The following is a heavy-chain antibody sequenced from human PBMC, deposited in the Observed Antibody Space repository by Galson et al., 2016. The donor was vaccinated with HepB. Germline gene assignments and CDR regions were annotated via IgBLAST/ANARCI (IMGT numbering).Heavy chain of an antibody. Sequence: SETLSLTCTVSGFSISSSSYYWGWIRQPPEKGLEWIGNFDYSGSTHYNPSLKSRVTMSADTSKNQFSLNLSTVTAADTAVYFCARGTHYGDFSDYWGHGTLVTVSS. CDR1: GFSISSSSYY. D-gene: IGHD4-17*01. V-gene: IGHV4-39*01. J-gene: IGHJ4*01. CDR2: FDYSGST. CDR3: ARGTHYGDFSDY.